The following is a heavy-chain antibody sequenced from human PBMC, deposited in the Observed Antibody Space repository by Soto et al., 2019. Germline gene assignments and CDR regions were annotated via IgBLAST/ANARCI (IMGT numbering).Heavy chain of an antibody. D-gene: IGHD6-13*01. CDR2: ISPSGGGP. Sequence: ASVKVSCKASGYTFTSHYMHWVRQAPGQGPEWMGIISPSGGGPTYAQKFQGRVTITRDTSTSTVYMELSSLRSEDTAVYYCARVPWYGTRAFDIWGQGTMVTVSS. V-gene: IGHV1-46*01. CDR3: ARVPWYGTRAFDI. CDR1: GYTFTSHY. J-gene: IGHJ3*02.